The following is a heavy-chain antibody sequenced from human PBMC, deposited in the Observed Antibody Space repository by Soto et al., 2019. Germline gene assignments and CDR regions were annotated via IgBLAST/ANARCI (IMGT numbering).Heavy chain of an antibody. Sequence: KPSETLSLTCTVSGGSISSYYWSWIRQPPGKGLEWIGYIYYSGSTNYNPPLKSRVTISVDTSKNQFSLKLSSVTAADTAVYYCARDNGSWFDPWGQGTLVTVSS. CDR1: GGSISSYY. CDR3: ARDNGSWFDP. CDR2: IYYSGST. V-gene: IGHV4-59*01. J-gene: IGHJ5*02.